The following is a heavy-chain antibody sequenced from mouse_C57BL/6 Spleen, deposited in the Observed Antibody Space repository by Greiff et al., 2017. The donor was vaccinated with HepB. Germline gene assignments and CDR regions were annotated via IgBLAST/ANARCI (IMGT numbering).Heavy chain of an antibody. CDR1: GYTFTSYW. J-gene: IGHJ3*01. CDR2: INLSNGGT. CDR3: AREDSSGYLAY. V-gene: IGHV1-53*01. D-gene: IGHD3-2*02. Sequence: QVQLKQPGPELVKPGASVKLSCKASGYTFTSYWMPWVKQRPGQGLEWIGNINLSNGGTNYNEKFKSQATLTVDNSSSTAYLQLSSLTSEDSAVYYCAREDSSGYLAYWGQGTLVTVSA.